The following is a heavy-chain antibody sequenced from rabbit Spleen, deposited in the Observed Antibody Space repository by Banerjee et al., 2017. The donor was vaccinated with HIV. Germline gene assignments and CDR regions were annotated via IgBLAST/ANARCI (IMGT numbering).Heavy chain of an antibody. J-gene: IGHJ4*01. CDR3: ARDPVAGSYSTFYFNL. D-gene: IGHD7-1*01. CDR1: GFSFSCSYY. V-gene: IGHV1S40*01. Sequence: QSLAESGGDLVKPGVSLTLTCTASGFSFSCSYYMCWVRQAPGKGLEWIACIDAGNSGSTYYESWAKGRFTITRSTSLNTVTLQMTSLTAADTATYFCARDPVAGSYSTFYFNLWGPGTLVTVS. CDR2: IDAGNSGST.